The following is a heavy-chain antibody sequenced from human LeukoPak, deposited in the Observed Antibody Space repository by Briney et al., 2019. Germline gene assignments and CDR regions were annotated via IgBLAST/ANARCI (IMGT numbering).Heavy chain of an antibody. CDR1: GFTFSSYS. CDR3: ARDPSFSVPYYYYGMDV. J-gene: IGHJ6*02. D-gene: IGHD3-10*01. Sequence: GGSLRLSCAASGFTFSSYSMNWVRQAPGKGLEWVSSISSSSSYIYYADSVKGRFTISRDKSKNTLYLQMNSLRAEDTAVYFCARDPSFSVPYYYYGMDVWGQGTTVTVSS. V-gene: IGHV3-21*04. CDR2: ISSSSSYI.